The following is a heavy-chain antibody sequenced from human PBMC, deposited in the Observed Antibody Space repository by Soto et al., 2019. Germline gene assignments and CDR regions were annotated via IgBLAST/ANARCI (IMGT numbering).Heavy chain of an antibody. V-gene: IGHV4-59*01. Sequence: SETLSLTCTVSGGSISSYYWSWIRQPPGKGLEWIGYIYYSGSTNYNPSLKSRVTISVDTSKNQFSLKLSSVTAADTAVYYCARETLGYCSGGSCDDYWGQGTLVTVSS. CDR2: IYYSGST. CDR3: ARETLGYCSGGSCDDY. D-gene: IGHD2-15*01. J-gene: IGHJ4*02. CDR1: GGSISSYY.